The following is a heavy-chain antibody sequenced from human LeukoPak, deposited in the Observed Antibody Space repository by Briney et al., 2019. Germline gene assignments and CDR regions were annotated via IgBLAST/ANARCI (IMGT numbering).Heavy chain of an antibody. Sequence: ASVKVSCKASGGTFSSYAISWVRQAPGQGLEWMGWISTYNGDTKYTQKLQGRVTMTADTSTRTAYMELRSLRSDDTAVYYCARGWIEMPTVYFDYWGQGTLVSV. J-gene: IGHJ4*02. CDR2: ISTYNGDT. CDR3: ARGWIEMPTVYFDY. D-gene: IGHD5-24*01. V-gene: IGHV1-18*01. CDR1: GGTFSSYA.